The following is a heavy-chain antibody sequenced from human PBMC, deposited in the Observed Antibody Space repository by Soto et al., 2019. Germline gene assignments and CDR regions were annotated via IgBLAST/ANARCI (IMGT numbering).Heavy chain of an antibody. D-gene: IGHD4-4*01. CDR2: ISASGGST. V-gene: IGHV3-23*01. CDR1: EFIFSTYA. J-gene: IGHJ3*02. Sequence: GGSRRLSCVGSEFIFSTYAMSWVRQAPGKGLEWVSAISASGGSTYYADSVKGRFAVSRDNSKSTLYLQMNSLRDEDTAVYYCAKVPTGEMATVFQAFDIWGQGTMVTVSS. CDR3: AKVPTGEMATVFQAFDI.